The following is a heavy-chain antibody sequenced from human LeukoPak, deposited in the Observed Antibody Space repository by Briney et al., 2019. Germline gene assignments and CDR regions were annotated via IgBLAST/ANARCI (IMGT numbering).Heavy chain of an antibody. CDR3: ARDIRDDSSGYYYYYYMDV. CDR1: GGSFSGYY. J-gene: IGHJ6*03. CDR2: INHSGST. D-gene: IGHD3-22*01. V-gene: IGHV4-34*01. Sequence: SETLSLTCAVYGGSFSGYYWSWIRQPPGKGLEWIGEINHSGSTNYNPSLKSRVTISVDTSKNQFSLKLSSVTAADTAVYYCARDIRDDSSGYYYYYYMDVWGKGTTVTVSS.